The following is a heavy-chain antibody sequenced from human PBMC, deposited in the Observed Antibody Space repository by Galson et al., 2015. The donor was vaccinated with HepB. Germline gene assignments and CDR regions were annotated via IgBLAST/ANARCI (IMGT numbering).Heavy chain of an antibody. CDR2: IIPIFGTA. CDR1: GSTFSSYS. J-gene: IGHJ1*01. D-gene: IGHD3-10*01. Sequence: SVKVSCKASGSTFSSYSIIWVRQAPGQGLEWMGGIIPIFGTASYAQKFQGRVTIAADESTSTAYMVLRSLRYEDTAVYYCAYFTSGSAEDLHYWGQGTLVTVSS. CDR3: AYFTSGSAEDLHY. V-gene: IGHV1-69*13.